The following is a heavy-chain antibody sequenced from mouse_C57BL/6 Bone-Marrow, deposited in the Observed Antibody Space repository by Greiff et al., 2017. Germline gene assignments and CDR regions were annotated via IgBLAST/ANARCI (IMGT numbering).Heavy chain of an antibody. D-gene: IGHD2-3*01. V-gene: IGHV1-64*01. CDR1: GYTFTSYW. CDR3: ARGGLLQQYYAMDY. J-gene: IGHJ4*01. Sequence: QVQLQQPGAELVKPGASVKLSCKASGYTFTSYWMHWVKQRPGQGLEWIGMIHPNSGSTNYNEKFKSKATLTVDKSSSTAYMQLSSLTSEDSAVYYCARGGLLQQYYAMDYWGQGTSVTVSS. CDR2: IHPNSGST.